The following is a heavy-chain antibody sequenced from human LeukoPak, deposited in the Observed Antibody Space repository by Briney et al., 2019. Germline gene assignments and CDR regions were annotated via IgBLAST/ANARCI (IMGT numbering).Heavy chain of an antibody. CDR1: GGTFSSYT. CDR3: ARVPDYCGGDCSLDY. D-gene: IGHD2-21*01. J-gene: IGHJ4*02. V-gene: IGHV1-69*02. Sequence: ASVKVSCKASGGTFSSYTISWVRQAPGQGLEWMGRIIPILGIANYAQKFQGRVTITEDKSRSTAYMERSSLRSEDTAVYYCARVPDYCGGDCSLDYWGQGTLVTVSS. CDR2: IIPILGIA.